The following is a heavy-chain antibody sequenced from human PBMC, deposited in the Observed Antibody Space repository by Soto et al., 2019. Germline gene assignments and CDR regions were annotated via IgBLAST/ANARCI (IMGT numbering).Heavy chain of an antibody. CDR2: ISYDGSNR. CDR1: GFPFTTYG. V-gene: IGHV3-30*03. D-gene: IGHD3-10*01. Sequence: QVQLVESGGGVVQPGRSLRLSCAASGFPFTTYGMHWVREGPGKGLEWVAVISYDGSNRYYADSVKGRFTISRDNSQNTLYLTMNDLRPEDTALYYCVGGQYYFDYRGQGTLVTVSS. CDR3: VGGQYYFDY. J-gene: IGHJ4*02.